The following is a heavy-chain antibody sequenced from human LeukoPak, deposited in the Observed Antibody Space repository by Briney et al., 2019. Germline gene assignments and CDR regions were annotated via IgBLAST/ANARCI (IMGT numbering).Heavy chain of an antibody. CDR2: IYHSGST. CDR1: GYSISSGYY. V-gene: IGHV4-38-2*02. D-gene: IGHD5-12*01. Sequence: SETLSLTCTVSGYSISSGYYWGWIRQPPGKGLEWIGSIYHSGSTYYNPSLKSRVTISVDTSKNQFSLKLSSVTAADTAVYYCARGVRYGGYSFWGQGTLVTVSS. CDR3: ARGVRYGGYSF. J-gene: IGHJ4*02.